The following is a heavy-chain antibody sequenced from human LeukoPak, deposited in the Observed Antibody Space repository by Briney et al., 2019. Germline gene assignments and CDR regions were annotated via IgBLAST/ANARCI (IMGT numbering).Heavy chain of an antibody. V-gene: IGHV4-30-2*01. CDR3: ARGGDYGDYVEYFQH. CDR2: IYHSGST. D-gene: IGHD4-17*01. CDR1: GGSISSGGYS. J-gene: IGHJ1*01. Sequence: SETLSLTCAVSGGSISSGGYSWSWIRQPPGKGLEWIGYIYHSGSTYYNPSLKSRDTISVDRSKNQFSLKLSSVTAADTAVYYCARGGDYGDYVEYFQHWGQGTLVTVSS.